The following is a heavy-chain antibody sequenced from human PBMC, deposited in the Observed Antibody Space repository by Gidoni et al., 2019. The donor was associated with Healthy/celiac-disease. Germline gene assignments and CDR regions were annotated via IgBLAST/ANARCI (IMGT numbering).Heavy chain of an antibody. D-gene: IGHD4-17*01. CDR2: IYYSGST. Sequence: QLQLQESGPGLVKPPETLSLTCTVSGGSISSSSYYWGWIRQPPGKGLEWIGSIYYSGSTYYNPSLKSRVTISVDTSKNQFSLKLSSVTAADTAVYYCARLGVGDRDYWGQGTLVTVSS. CDR1: GGSISSSSYY. J-gene: IGHJ4*02. V-gene: IGHV4-39*01. CDR3: ARLGVGDRDY.